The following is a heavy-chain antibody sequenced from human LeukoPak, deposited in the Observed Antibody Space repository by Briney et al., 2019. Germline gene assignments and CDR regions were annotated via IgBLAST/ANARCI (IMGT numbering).Heavy chain of an antibody. D-gene: IGHD3-22*01. CDR1: GGSISSSNYY. J-gene: IGHJ3*02. Sequence: SETLSLTCIVSGGSISSSNYYWDWIRQPPGQGLEWIGSMSHSERTYYNPSLKSRLTIFVDTSKNQFSLELSSVTAADTAVYYCARGDYYYDSRDIPLNDTFDIWGQGTMVTVSS. CDR2: MSHSERT. CDR3: ARGDYYYDSRDIPLNDTFDI. V-gene: IGHV4-39*07.